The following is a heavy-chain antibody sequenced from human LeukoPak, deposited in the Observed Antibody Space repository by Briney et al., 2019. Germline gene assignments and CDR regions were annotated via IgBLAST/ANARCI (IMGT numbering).Heavy chain of an antibody. CDR1: GGSISSSSYY. CDR2: IYYSGST. D-gene: IGHD6-19*01. Sequence: PSEALSLTCTVSGGSISSSSYYWGWIRQPPGKGLELIGSIYYSGSTYYNPSLKSRVTISVDTSKNQFSLKLSSVTAADTAVYYCARQLSPQYSSGWEGGNYFDYWGQGTLVTVSS. J-gene: IGHJ4*02. V-gene: IGHV4-39*01. CDR3: ARQLSPQYSSGWEGGNYFDY.